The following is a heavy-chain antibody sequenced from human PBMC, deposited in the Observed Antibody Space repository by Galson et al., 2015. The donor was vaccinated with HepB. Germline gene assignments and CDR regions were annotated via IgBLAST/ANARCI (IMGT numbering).Heavy chain of an antibody. Sequence: SETLSLTCSVSGDSISNYYWSWLRQPPGKGLEWIGHIYDSGSTYYNPSLKSRVTISLDTSKKPFSLKLSSVTAADTAVYYCARKQPYCSGGSCFPWYFDLWGRGTLVTVSS. CDR3: ARKQPYCSGGSCFPWYFDL. J-gene: IGHJ2*01. CDR1: GDSISNYY. D-gene: IGHD2-15*01. CDR2: IYDSGST. V-gene: IGHV4-59*01.